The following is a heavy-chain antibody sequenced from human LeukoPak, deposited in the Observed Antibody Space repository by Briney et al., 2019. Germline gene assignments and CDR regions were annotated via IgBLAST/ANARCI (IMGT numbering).Heavy chain of an antibody. CDR1: GFGFSNFW. Sequence: GGSLRLSCAASGFGFSNFWMSWVRQAPGKGPEWVANIKEDGSLKNYVDSVEGRFTVSRDNAKNTLYLQMNSLRLEDTAVYYCARDWAPASMQAAPFDCWGQGTLVTVSS. CDR3: ARDWAPASMQAAPFDC. CDR2: IKEDGSLK. J-gene: IGHJ4*02. D-gene: IGHD2/OR15-2a*01. V-gene: IGHV3-7*01.